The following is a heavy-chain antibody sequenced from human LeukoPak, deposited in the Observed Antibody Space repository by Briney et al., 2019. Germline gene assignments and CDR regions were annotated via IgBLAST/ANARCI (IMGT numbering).Heavy chain of an antibody. Sequence: SETLSLTCTVSGGSISSYYWSWIRQPPGKGLEWIGYIYYSGSTNYNPSLKSRVTISVDTSKNQFSLKLSSVTAADTAVYYCARVGSSWFYYFDYRGQGTLVTVSS. CDR2: IYYSGST. CDR3: ARVGSSWFYYFDY. J-gene: IGHJ4*02. D-gene: IGHD6-13*01. CDR1: GGSISSYY. V-gene: IGHV4-59*08.